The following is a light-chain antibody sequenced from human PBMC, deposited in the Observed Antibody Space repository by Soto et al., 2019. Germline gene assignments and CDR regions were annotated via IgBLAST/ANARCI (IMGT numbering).Light chain of an antibody. CDR1: SSDVVGYNY. J-gene: IGLJ1*01. V-gene: IGLV2-14*01. CDR2: DVS. Sequence: QSALTQPASVSGSPGQSITISCTGTSSDVVGYNYVSWYQQHPGKAPKLMIYDVSNRPSGVSNRFSGSKSGNTASLTISGLQAEDEADYYCSSYTSSSTLCVFGTGTKVTVL. CDR3: SSYTSSSTLCV.